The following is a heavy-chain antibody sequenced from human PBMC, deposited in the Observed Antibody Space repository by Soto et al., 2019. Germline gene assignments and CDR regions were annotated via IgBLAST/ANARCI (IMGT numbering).Heavy chain of an antibody. CDR2: ISGGGDII. CDR3: SRDPRIADY. Sequence: QVQLVESGGGLVKPGGSLRLSCAASGFTFSDHYMTWILQAPGKGPEWLSYISGGGDIISYADSVKGRFIISRDNDKRSLYLQMNSLTVEDTAVYYCSRDPRIADYWGQGTLVTVSS. CDR1: GFTFSDHY. J-gene: IGHJ4*02. D-gene: IGHD2-15*01. V-gene: IGHV3-11*01.